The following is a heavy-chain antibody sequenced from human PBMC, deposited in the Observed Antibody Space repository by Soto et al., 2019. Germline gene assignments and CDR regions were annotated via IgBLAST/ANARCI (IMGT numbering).Heavy chain of an antibody. CDR1: GFTFSSYA. J-gene: IGHJ4*02. D-gene: IGHD1-26*01. CDR2: ISGSGDST. Sequence: EVQLLESGGGLEQPGGSLRPSCAASGFTFSSYAMSWVRQAPVKGLEWVSVISGSGDSTYYADSVKGRFTISRDNSKNTLYLQMNSLGAEDTAVYYCAKGLLGGADRFFENWGQGTLVTVSS. CDR3: AKGLLGGADRFFEN. V-gene: IGHV3-23*01.